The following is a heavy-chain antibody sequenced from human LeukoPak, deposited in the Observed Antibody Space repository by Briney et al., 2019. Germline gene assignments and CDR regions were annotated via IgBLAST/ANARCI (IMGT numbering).Heavy chain of an antibody. CDR1: GYTFTSYA. J-gene: IGHJ6*04. CDR3: ARGVGGRNYTYGMDV. CDR2: INAGNGNT. Sequence: GASVKVSCKASGYTFTSYAMHWMRQAPAQRLEWMGWINAGNGNTKYSQKFQGTVTITRDTSASTAYMELSSLRSEDTAVYYCARGVGGRNYTYGMDVWGKGTTVTVS. V-gene: IGHV1-3*01. D-gene: IGHD1-26*01.